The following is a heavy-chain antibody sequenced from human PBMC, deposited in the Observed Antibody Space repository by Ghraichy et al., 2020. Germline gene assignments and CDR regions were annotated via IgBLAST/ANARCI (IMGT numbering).Heavy chain of an antibody. CDR1: GFTFSSYA. CDR3: AKDLGDYGVYYYYYYYMDV. D-gene: IGHD4-17*01. J-gene: IGHJ6*03. CDR2: ISGSGGST. Sequence: GGSLRLSCAASGFTFSSYAISWVRQAPGKGLEWVSAISGSGGSTYYADSVKGRFTISRDNSKNTLYLQMNSLRAEDTAVYYCAKDLGDYGVYYYYYYYMDVWGKGTTVTVSS. V-gene: IGHV3-23*01.